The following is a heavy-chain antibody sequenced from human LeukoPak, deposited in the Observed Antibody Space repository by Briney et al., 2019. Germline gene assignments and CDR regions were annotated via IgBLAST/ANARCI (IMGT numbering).Heavy chain of an antibody. CDR2: IKGDGIST. D-gene: IGHD3-3*01. CDR3: AKDHYWSIDY. CDR1: GFSFNAYW. Sequence: GGSLRLSCAASGFSFNAYWMHWVRHAPGQGLVWVSRIKGDGISTNYADSVKGRFTISRDIAKNTLYLQMNSLRAEDTGVYYCAKDHYWSIDYWGRGTLVTVSS. J-gene: IGHJ4*02. V-gene: IGHV3-74*01.